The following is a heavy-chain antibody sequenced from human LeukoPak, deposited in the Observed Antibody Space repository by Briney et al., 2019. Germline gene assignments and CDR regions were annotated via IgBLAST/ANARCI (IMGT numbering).Heavy chain of an antibody. CDR2: INPGDADT. J-gene: IGHJ4*02. V-gene: IGHV5-51*01. Sequence: GESLKISCNGSAYSFTSYWIGWLRHMPGKGLQGMGFINPGDADTTYSPSFLGQVFISSEKSISTAYLQWSSLKASDTAMYYCARFTGDTARASPPIDYWGQGTLVTVSS. D-gene: IGHD5-18*01. CDR3: ARFTGDTARASPPIDY. CDR1: AYSFTSYW.